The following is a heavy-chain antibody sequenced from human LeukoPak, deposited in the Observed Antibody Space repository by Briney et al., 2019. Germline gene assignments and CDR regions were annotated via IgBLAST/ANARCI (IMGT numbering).Heavy chain of an antibody. V-gene: IGHV1-2*02. CDR2: INPNSGGT. CDR1: GYTFTGYY. D-gene: IGHD2-15*01. Sequence: ASVKVSCKASGYTFTGYYMHWVRQAPGQGLEWMGWINPNSGGTNYAQKFQGRVTMTRDTSISTAYMELSRLRSDDTAVYYCARDYDCSGGSCYSVWFDPWGQGTLVTVSS. CDR3: ARDYDCSGGSCYSVWFDP. J-gene: IGHJ5*02.